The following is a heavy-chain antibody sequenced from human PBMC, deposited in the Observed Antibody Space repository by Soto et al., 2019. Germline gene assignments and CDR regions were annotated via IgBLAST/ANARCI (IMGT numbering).Heavy chain of an antibody. V-gene: IGHV6-1*01. Sequence: SQTLSLTCAISGDSVSSNSAASNLIRQSPSRGLEWLGRTYYRSKWYNDYAVSVKSRITINPDTSKNQFSLQLNSVTPEDTAVYYCARVTFGVVIILDVWGQGTTVTVSS. CDR2: TYYRSKWYN. CDR1: GDSVSSNSAA. D-gene: IGHD3-3*01. J-gene: IGHJ6*02. CDR3: ARVTFGVVIILDV.